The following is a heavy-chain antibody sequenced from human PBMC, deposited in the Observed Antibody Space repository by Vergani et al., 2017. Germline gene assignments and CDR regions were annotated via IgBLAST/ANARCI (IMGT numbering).Heavy chain of an antibody. CDR2: IYHSGST. CDR3: ARTGHTEYCGGDCYSFWYFDL. CDR1: GGSISSSNW. D-gene: IGHD2-21*02. V-gene: IGHV4-4*02. Sequence: QVQLQESGPGLVKPSGTLSLTCAVSGGSISSSNWWSWVRQPPGKGLEWIGEIYHSGSTNYNPSLKSRVTMSVDTSKNQFSLKLSSVTAADTAVYYCARTGHTEYCGGDCYSFWYFDLWGRGTLVTVSS. J-gene: IGHJ2*01.